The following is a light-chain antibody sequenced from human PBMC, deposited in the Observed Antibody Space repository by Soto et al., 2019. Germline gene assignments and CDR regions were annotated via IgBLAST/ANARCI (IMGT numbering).Light chain of an antibody. CDR1: SSDIGYYNR. CDR3: SFFTTSVNLL. Sequence: QSALTQPPSVSGSPGQSVSISCTGTSSDIGYYNRVSWYQQPPGTAPKLLIYEVTNRPSGVPDRFSGSKSGNTASLTISGLQAEDEADYYCSFFTTSVNLLFGGGTKVTVL. CDR2: EVT. V-gene: IGLV2-18*01. J-gene: IGLJ2*01.